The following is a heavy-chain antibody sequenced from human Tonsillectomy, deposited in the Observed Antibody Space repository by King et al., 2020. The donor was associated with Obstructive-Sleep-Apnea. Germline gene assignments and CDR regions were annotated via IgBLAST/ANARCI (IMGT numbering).Heavy chain of an antibody. J-gene: IGHJ6*02. CDR1: GVSISSYY. CDR2: INISGST. D-gene: IGHD2-2*01. V-gene: IGHV4-4*07. CDR3: VRDGVVVPAARRYYYGMDV. Sequence: QLQESGPGLVKPSETLSLTCTVSGVSISSYYWSWIRQPDGKGLEWIGRINISGSTNHNPSLKSRVAMSVDTSKNQFSLQLTSVTAADTAVYYWVRDGVVVPAARRYYYGMDVWGQGTTVTVSS.